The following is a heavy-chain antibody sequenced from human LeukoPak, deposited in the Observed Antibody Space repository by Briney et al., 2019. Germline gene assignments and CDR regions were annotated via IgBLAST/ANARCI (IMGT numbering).Heavy chain of an antibody. CDR1: GYTFTSYG. D-gene: IGHD3-22*01. CDR3: ATRAYDSSGYYY. V-gene: IGHV1-18*01. CDR2: ISAYNGNT. Sequence: ASVKVSCKASGYTFTSYGISWVRQAPGQGLEWMGWISAYNGNTNYAQKLQGRVTMTTDTSTSTAYMELSSLRSEDTAVYYCATRAYDSSGYYYWGQGTLVTVSS. J-gene: IGHJ4*02.